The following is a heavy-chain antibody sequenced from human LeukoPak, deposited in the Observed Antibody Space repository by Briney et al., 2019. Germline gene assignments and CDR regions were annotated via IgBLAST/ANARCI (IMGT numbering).Heavy chain of an antibody. D-gene: IGHD5-12*01. V-gene: IGHV4-30-2*01. CDR2: IYHSGST. CDR3: ATVPLYSGYLGSFDY. Sequence: SETLSLTCTVSGGSISSGGYYWSWIRQPPGKGLEWIGYIYHSGSTYYNPSLKSRVTISVDRSKNQFSLKLSSVTTADTAVYYCATVPLYSGYLGSFDYWGQGTLVTVSS. CDR1: GGSISSGGYY. J-gene: IGHJ4*02.